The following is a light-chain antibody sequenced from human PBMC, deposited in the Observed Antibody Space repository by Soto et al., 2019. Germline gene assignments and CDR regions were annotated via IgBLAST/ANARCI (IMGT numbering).Light chain of an antibody. CDR3: QQYYSPPPT. CDR1: QSLFFRSSNKNY. Sequence: IVMTQSPDSLAVSLGERATINCKSSQSLFFRSSNKNYLAWYQQKPGQPPKLLFYWASTRDSGVPDRFDGSGSGTDFTLTISSLQAEDVAVYYCQQYYSPPPTFGGGTKVDIK. J-gene: IGKJ4*01. CDR2: WAS. V-gene: IGKV4-1*01.